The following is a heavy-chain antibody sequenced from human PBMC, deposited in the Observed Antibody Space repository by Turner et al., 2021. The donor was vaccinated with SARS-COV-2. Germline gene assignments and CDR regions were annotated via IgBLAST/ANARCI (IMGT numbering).Heavy chain of an antibody. CDR1: GSTFSSFG. CDR3: VKEDGDFYFDH. Sequence: QVQLVASGGGVVQPGGSLRLSCEASGSTFSSFGMHWVRQAPGKGLEWVGIIARDGSQKHFGDSVEGRFTLSRDNSRNTLHLQVNSLRPEDTAVYYCVKEDGDFYFDHWGQGTLVTVAS. J-gene: IGHJ4*02. CDR2: IARDGSQK. D-gene: IGHD2-21*02. V-gene: IGHV3-30*18.